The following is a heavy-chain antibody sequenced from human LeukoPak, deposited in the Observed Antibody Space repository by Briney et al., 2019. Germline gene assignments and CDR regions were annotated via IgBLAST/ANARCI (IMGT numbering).Heavy chain of an antibody. Sequence: GRSLRLSCAASGFTFSSYGMHWVSQAPGKGLEWVAVIWYDGSDKYYADSVKGRFTISRDNSKNTLYLQMNSLRAEDTAVYYCARDRNTLGFGVDYLGEGTLVTVSS. D-gene: IGHD3-10*01. CDR3: ARDRNTLGFGVDY. V-gene: IGHV3-33*01. CDR1: GFTFSSYG. CDR2: IWYDGSDK. J-gene: IGHJ4*02.